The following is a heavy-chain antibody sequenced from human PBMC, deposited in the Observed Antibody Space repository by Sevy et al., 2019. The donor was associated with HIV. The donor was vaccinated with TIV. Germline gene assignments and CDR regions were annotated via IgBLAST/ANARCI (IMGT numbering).Heavy chain of an antibody. CDR1: GDTFTNNY. J-gene: IGHJ4*02. Sequence: ASVKVSCKASGDTFTNNYIHWVRQAPGQGLEWMGMVDPSAGNTTYAQKFQGSVTMTRDTSTSILYMDLCSLGSDDTAVYYWGRADPDQHFDSWGQGTLVTVSS. V-gene: IGHV1-46*01. CDR2: VDPSAGNT. CDR3: GRADPDQHFDS.